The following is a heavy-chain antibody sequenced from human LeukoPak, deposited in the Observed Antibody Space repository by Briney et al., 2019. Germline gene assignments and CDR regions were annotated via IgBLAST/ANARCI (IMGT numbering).Heavy chain of an antibody. V-gene: IGHV3-9*01. CDR3: AKDQYYDIWTGAFAS. J-gene: IGHJ4*02. Sequence: GGSLRLSCAAPGFSFEDYAMTWVRQAPGKGLEWVSGISWNSGSIGYAESVKGRITISRDDAKNSLYLEMNSLRTDDTAFHYCAKDQYYDIWTGAFASWGQGTLVTVSS. CDR2: ISWNSGSI. CDR1: GFSFEDYA. D-gene: IGHD3-9*01.